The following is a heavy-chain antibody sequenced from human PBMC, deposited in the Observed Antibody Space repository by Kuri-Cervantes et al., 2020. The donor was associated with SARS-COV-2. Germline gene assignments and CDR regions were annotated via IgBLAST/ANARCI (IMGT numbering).Heavy chain of an antibody. J-gene: IGHJ4*02. Sequence: GSLRLSCAASGFTVSSNHMSWVRQAPGKGLEWVSSISSSSSYIYYADSVKGRFTISRDNAKNSLYLQMNSLRAEDTAVYYCARVKLTGSMRAFDYWGQGTLVTVSS. D-gene: IGHD3-9*01. V-gene: IGHV3-21*01. CDR1: GFTVSSNH. CDR3: ARVKLTGSMRAFDY. CDR2: ISSSSSYI.